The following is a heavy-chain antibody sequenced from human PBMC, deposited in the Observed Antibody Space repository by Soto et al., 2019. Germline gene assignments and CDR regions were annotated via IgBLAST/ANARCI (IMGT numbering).Heavy chain of an antibody. CDR2: IYSGGST. CDR3: ARGAELAVAGTSGDAFDI. CDR1: GFTVSSNY. Sequence: EVQLVETGGGLIQPGGSLRLSCAASGFTVSSNYMSWVRQAPGKGLEWVSVIYSGGSTYYADSVKGRFTISRDNSKNTLYLQMNSLRAEDTAVYYCARGAELAVAGTSGDAFDIWGQGTMVTVSS. V-gene: IGHV3-53*02. D-gene: IGHD6-19*01. J-gene: IGHJ3*02.